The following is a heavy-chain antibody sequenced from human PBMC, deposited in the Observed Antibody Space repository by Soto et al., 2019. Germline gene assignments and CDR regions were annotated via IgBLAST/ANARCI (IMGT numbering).Heavy chain of an antibody. CDR2: ISYDGSNK. J-gene: IGHJ4*02. CDR1: GFTFSSYA. CDR3: ARALNVRNFDRLLGSY. V-gene: IGHV3-30-3*01. D-gene: IGHD3-9*01. Sequence: VGSLRFSCAASGFTFSSYAMHWVRQAPGKGLEWVAVISYDGSNKYYADSVKGRFTISRDNSKNTLYLQMNSLRAEDTAVYYCARALNVRNFDRLLGSYWGQGTLVTVSS.